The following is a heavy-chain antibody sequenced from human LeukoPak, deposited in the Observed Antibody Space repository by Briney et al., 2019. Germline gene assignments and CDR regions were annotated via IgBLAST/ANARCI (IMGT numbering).Heavy chain of an antibody. CDR3: ARGYTSGWSPALDI. D-gene: IGHD6-19*01. CDR2: IYFSGST. J-gene: IGHJ3*02. V-gene: IGHV4-59*01. CDR1: GGSISSYY. Sequence: SETLSLTCTVSGGSISSYYWTWIRQPPGKGLEWIGYIYFSGSTNYNPSLKNRVTFSADTSKNQFSLNLSSVTAADTAVYYCARGYTSGWSPALDIWGQGTMVTVSS.